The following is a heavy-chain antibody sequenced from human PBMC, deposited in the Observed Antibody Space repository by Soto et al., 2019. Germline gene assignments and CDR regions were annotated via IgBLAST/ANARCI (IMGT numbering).Heavy chain of an antibody. Sequence: GASVKVSCKASGGTFGSYTISWVRQAPGQGLEWMGRIIPILGIANYAQKFQGRVTITADKSTSTAYMELSSLRSEDTAVYYCARASGKIVVVPAAMGETYYMDVWGKGTTVTVSS. CDR3: ARASGKIVVVPAAMGETYYMDV. D-gene: IGHD2-2*01. J-gene: IGHJ6*03. CDR1: GGTFGSYT. V-gene: IGHV1-69*02. CDR2: IIPILGIA.